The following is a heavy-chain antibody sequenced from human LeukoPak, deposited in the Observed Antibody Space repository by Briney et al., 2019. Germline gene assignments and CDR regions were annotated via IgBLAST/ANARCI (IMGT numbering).Heavy chain of an antibody. V-gene: IGHV3-23*01. D-gene: IGHD2-15*01. CDR2: ISGSGGST. CDR3: ARGAGYCRGGSCHDY. Sequence: GGSLRLSCAASGFIFSTYVMSWVRQAPGKGLEWVSVISGSGGSTNYADSVKGRFTISRDNSKNTLYLQMNSLRAEDTAIYYCARGAGYCRGGSCHDYWGQGTLVTVSS. CDR1: GFIFSTYV. J-gene: IGHJ4*02.